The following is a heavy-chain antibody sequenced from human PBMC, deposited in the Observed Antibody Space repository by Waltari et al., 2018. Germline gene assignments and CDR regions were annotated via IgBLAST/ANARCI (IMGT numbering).Heavy chain of an antibody. CDR2: IYYSGST. CDR1: GGSTSSSNYY. V-gene: IGHV4-39*01. Sequence: QLQLQESGPGLVKPSETLSLTCTVSGGSTSSSNYYWGSIRQPPGKGLEWIGSIYYSGSTYYNPSLKSRVTISVDTSKNQFYLKLNSVTAADTAVHYCARSGYYDSSGYYWWFDPWGQGTLVTVSS. D-gene: IGHD3-22*01. J-gene: IGHJ5*02. CDR3: ARSGYYDSSGYYWWFDP.